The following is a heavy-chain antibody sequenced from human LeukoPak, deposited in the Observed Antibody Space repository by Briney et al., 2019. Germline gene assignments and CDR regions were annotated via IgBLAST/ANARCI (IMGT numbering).Heavy chain of an antibody. CDR2: IYTSGST. J-gene: IGHJ4*02. CDR1: GDSISSGSYY. Sequence: SETLSLTCTVSGDSISSGSYYWNWLRQPAGKGLEWIGRIYTSGSTNYNPSLKSRVTISVDTSKNQFSLKLSSVTAADTAVYYCARDYGFGEFLWGQGTLVTVSS. CDR3: ARDYGFGEFL. V-gene: IGHV4-61*02. D-gene: IGHD3-10*01.